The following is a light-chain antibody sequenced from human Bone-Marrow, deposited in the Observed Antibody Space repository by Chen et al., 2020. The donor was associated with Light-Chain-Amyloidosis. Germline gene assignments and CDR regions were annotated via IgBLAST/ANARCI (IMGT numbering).Light chain of an antibody. CDR2: DVS. J-gene: IGLJ2*01. V-gene: IGLV2-14*03. CDR3: SSYTSTYTVL. Sequence: QSALTQPASASESPGQSITISCTGTTSDVGAYDYVSWYQQHPGQAPKLIIHDVSNRPSGVSDRFSGSKSDNTASLTISGLQAEDEADYYCSSYTSTYTVLFGGGTKLTVL. CDR1: TSDVGAYDY.